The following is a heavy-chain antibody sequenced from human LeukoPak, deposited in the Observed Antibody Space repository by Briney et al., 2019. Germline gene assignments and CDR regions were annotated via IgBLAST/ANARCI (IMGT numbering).Heavy chain of an antibody. J-gene: IGHJ4*02. CDR2: ISTRGSTI. D-gene: IGHD6-13*01. CDR1: GFTFSSYE. CDR3: ARGSSSWYVF. V-gene: IGHV3-48*03. Sequence: GSLRLSCAASGFTFSSYEMNWVRQAPGKGLEWISYISTRGSTIYYADSVKGRFTISRDNAKNSLYLQMNSLRAEDTAVYYCARGSSSWYVFWGQGTLVTVSS.